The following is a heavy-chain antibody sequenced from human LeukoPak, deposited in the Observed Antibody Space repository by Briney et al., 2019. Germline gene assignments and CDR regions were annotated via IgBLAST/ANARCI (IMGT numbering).Heavy chain of an antibody. D-gene: IGHD3-10*01. V-gene: IGHV3-30*18. CDR3: AKDSGGFDY. CDR2: ISYDGSNK. CDR1: GFTFSSYG. J-gene: IGHJ4*02. Sequence: GRSLRLSCAASGFTFSSYGMHWVRQAPGKGLEWVAVISYDGSNKYYADFVKVRFTISRDNSKNTLYLQMNSLRAEDTAVYYCAKDSGGFDYWGQGTLVTVSS.